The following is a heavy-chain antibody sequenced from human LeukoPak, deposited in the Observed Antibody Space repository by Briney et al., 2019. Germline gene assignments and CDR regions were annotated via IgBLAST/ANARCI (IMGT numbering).Heavy chain of an antibody. J-gene: IGHJ4*02. CDR2: ISGSGGST. V-gene: IGHV3-23*01. CDR3: AKDPSDFWSGSPSFAY. CDR1: GSTFSSYA. D-gene: IGHD3-3*01. Sequence: PGGSLRLSCAASGSTFSSYAMSWVRQAPGKGLEWVSAISGSGGSTYYADSVKGRFTISRDNSKNTLYLQMNSLRAEDTAVYYCAKDPSDFWSGSPSFAYWGQGTLVTVSS.